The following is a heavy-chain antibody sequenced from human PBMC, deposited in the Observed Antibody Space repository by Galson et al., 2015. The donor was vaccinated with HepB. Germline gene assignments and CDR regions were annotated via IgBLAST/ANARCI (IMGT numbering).Heavy chain of an antibody. J-gene: IGHJ3*02. CDR2: FDPEDGET. V-gene: IGHV1-24*01. CDR1: GYTLTELS. D-gene: IGHD2-2*01. Sequence: SVKVSCKVSGYTLTELSMHWVRQAPGKGLEWMGGFDPEDGETIYAQKFQGRVTMTEDTSTDTAYMELSSLRSEDTAAYYCATGKDIVVVPAANDAFDIWGQGTMVTVSS. CDR3: ATGKDIVVVPAANDAFDI.